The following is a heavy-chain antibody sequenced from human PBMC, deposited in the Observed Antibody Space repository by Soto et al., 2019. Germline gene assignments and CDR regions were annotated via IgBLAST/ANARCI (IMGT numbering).Heavy chain of an antibody. CDR1: GFTLSSYS. CDR3: AGDPRSLDH. Sequence: EVQLVESGGGLVQPGGSLRLSCAASGFTLSSYSMNWVRQAPGKGLEWVSYIRSSGDTIHYADSVMGRFTISRDITKNSLYLQMNSLRVEDTAVYYCAGDPRSLDHWGQGTLVTVSS. V-gene: IGHV3-48*01. J-gene: IGHJ4*02. CDR2: IRSSGDTI.